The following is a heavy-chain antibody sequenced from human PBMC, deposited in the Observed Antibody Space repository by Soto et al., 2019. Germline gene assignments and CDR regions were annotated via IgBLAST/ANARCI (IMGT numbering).Heavy chain of an antibody. D-gene: IGHD2-15*01. J-gene: IGHJ4*02. V-gene: IGHV1-18*01. CDR3: AGGATPTDY. CDR1: GYTFTNFG. CDR2: ISAYNGNT. Sequence: QVQLVQSGAEVKKPGASVKVSCKASGYTFTNFGISWVRQAPGQGLEWMGWISAYNGNTNYAQNFHGRVTMTTDTSTITAHMELRSLRSDDAAECSCAGGATPTDYSGQGTLVTVSS.